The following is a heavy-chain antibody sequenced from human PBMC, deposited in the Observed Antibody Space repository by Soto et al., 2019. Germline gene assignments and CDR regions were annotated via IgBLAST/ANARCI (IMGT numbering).Heavy chain of an antibody. V-gene: IGHV1-69*12. CDR2: IIPIFGTA. CDR3: ARLYCCGDCYTYGMYV. Sequence: QVQLVQSGAEVKKPGSSVKVSCKASGGTFSSYAISWVRQAPGQGLEWMGGIIPIFGTANYAQKFQGRVTIAADESTSTAYLELSSLRSEDTAVYYCARLYCCGDCYTYGMYVWGQGTTVTVAS. J-gene: IGHJ6*02. CDR1: GGTFSSYA. D-gene: IGHD2-21*02.